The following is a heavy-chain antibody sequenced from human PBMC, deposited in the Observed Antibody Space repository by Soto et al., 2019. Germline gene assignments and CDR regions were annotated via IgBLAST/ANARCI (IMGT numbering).Heavy chain of an antibody. D-gene: IGHD5-18*01. CDR3: VKSGDTAMVTYNWFDP. J-gene: IGHJ5*02. V-gene: IGHV3-64D*08. Sequence: GGSLRLSCSASGFTFSSYAMHWVRQAPGKGLEYVSAISSNGGSTYYADSVKGRFTISRDNSKNTLYLQMSSLRAEDTAVYYCVKSGDTAMVTYNWFDPWGQGTLVTVSS. CDR1: GFTFSSYA. CDR2: ISSNGGST.